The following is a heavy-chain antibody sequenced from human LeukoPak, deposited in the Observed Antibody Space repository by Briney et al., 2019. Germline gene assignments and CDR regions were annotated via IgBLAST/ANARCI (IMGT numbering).Heavy chain of an antibody. CDR2: IYYSGST. J-gene: IGHJ6*02. D-gene: IGHD3-22*01. CDR1: GGSIISHY. V-gene: IGHV4-59*11. CDR3: ARNPGYYSDFYYGMDV. Sequence: SETLSLTCTVSGGSIISHYWSWIWQPPGKGLEWIGYIYYSGSTNYNPSLKSRVTISIDSSKNQFSLRLSSVTAADTAMYYCARNPGYYSDFYYGMDVWGQGTTVTVSS.